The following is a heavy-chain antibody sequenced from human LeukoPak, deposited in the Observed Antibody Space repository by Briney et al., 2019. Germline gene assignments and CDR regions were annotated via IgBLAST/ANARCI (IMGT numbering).Heavy chain of an antibody. D-gene: IGHD3-22*01. CDR2: IIPIFGTA. J-gene: IGHJ4*02. V-gene: IGHV1-69*01. CDR3: ATSYYYDSSGYSPLDY. Sequence: GSSVKVSCKASGGTFSSYAISWVRQAPGQGLEWMGGIIPIFGTANYAQKFQGRVTITADESTSTAYMELSRLRSDDTAVYYCATSYYYDSSGYSPLDYWGQGTLVTVSS. CDR1: GGTFSSYA.